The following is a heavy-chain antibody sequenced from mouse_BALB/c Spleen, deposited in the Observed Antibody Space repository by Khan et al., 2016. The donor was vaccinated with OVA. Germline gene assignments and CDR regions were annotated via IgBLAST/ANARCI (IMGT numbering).Heavy chain of an antibody. CDR2: ISYSGNT. V-gene: IGHV3-2*02. D-gene: IGHD1-1*01. J-gene: IGHJ2*02. CDR3: ASVYGGDFDY. Sequence: EVQLVESGPGLVKPSQSLSLTCTVTGYSFTNDCACNWIRQSPGNQLEWMGFISYSGNTNYNTSLTSRISITRDTSRNQFFLQLNSVANEDRAIYYCASVYGGDFDYWGQGTSLTVSS. CDR1: GYSFTNDCA.